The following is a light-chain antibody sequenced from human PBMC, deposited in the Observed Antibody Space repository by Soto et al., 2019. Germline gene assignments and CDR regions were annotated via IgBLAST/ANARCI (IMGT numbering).Light chain of an antibody. V-gene: IGKV3-20*01. J-gene: IGKJ4*01. Sequence: EIVMTQSPATLSVSPGERATLSCRASQSVNSNYLAWYQQKPGQAPRLLIYGASSRATGIPDRFSGSGSGTDFTLTISRLEPEDFAVYYCQQYVSIPLTFGGGTKVDIK. CDR3: QQYVSIPLT. CDR1: QSVNSNY. CDR2: GAS.